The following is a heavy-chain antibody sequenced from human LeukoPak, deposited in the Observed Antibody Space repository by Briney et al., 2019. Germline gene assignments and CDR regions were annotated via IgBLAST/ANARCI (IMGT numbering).Heavy chain of an antibody. CDR3: ARGLMMAVAGRGEFHY. CDR2: IYYSGST. D-gene: IGHD6-13*01. V-gene: IGHV4-59*01. CDR1: GGSISIYY. J-gene: IGHJ4*02. Sequence: KSAETLSLTCTVSGGSISIYYWSWIRQPPGKGLECMGYIYYSGSTTYNPSLTSRVTISVATSKNKFSLKLSSVTAADTAVYYCARGLMMAVAGRGEFHYWGQGTLVTVSS.